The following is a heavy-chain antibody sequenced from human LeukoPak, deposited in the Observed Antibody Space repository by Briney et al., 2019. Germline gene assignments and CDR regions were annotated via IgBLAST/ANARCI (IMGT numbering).Heavy chain of an antibody. D-gene: IGHD2-15*01. Sequence: ASVKVSCKASGYTFTMNGISWVRQAPGQGLEWMGWISSYNGKTNYAQRLQGRVTMTTDTSTSTAYMELRSLRSDDTAVYYCARGAVAATPDYWGQGTLVTVSS. CDR3: ARGAVAATPDY. CDR2: ISSYNGKT. CDR1: GYTFTMNG. J-gene: IGHJ4*02. V-gene: IGHV1-18*01.